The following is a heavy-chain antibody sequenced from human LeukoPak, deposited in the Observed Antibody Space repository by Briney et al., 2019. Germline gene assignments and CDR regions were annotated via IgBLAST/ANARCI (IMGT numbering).Heavy chain of an antibody. Sequence: PSETLSLTCAVSGGSISSGGYSWSWTRQPPGKGLEWIGYIYHSGSTYYNPSLKSRVTISVDRSKNQFSLKLSSVTAADTAVYYCARAGQCGGDCYYFDYWGQGTLVTVSS. D-gene: IGHD2-21*02. CDR1: GGSISSGGYS. J-gene: IGHJ4*02. V-gene: IGHV4-30-2*01. CDR3: ARAGQCGGDCYYFDY. CDR2: IYHSGST.